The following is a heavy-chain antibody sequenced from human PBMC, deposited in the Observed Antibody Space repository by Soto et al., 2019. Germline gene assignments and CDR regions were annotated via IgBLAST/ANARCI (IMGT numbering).Heavy chain of an antibody. D-gene: IGHD3-16*01. Sequence: QVQLRESGPGLVKPSQTLSLTCTVSGASIGSGGYYWNWIRQRPGEGLEWLGYIYSSGSTHYNPSLKSRVTISFDTSKNQLSLELNSVTAADTAVYYCARDPYVDLYYFDYWGQGTLVTVSS. CDR3: ARDPYVDLYYFDY. CDR2: IYSSGST. V-gene: IGHV4-31*03. J-gene: IGHJ4*02. CDR1: GASIGSGGYY.